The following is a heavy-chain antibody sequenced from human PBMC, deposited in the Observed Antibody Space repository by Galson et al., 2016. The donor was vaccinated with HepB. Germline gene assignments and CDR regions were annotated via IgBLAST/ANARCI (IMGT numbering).Heavy chain of an antibody. V-gene: IGHV4-34*01. J-gene: IGHJ4*02. D-gene: IGHD3-10*01. CDR1: GGSFSSYY. CDR3: ARQGDGEGVGLDY. CDR2: INDSGNT. Sequence: LSLTCAVSGGSFSSYYWSWIRQSPGRGLEWIGEINDSGNTNYNPSLKSRVTISEDMSNSRFSLYLSSVTATDTAVYYCARQGDGEGVGLDYWGQGTLVTVSS.